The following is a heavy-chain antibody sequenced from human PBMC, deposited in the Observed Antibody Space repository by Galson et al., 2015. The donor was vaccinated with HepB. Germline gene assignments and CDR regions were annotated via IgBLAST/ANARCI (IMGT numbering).Heavy chain of an antibody. D-gene: IGHD2-21*02. V-gene: IGHV5-51*01. Sequence: QSGAEVKKPGESLKISCEASGYNFINQWIAWVRQKPGKGLEWMGMVNPHDSDTRYIPSFQGQVTISADKSFTTAYLQWRSLEASDTATYYCARLAYCGSDCYNHNFWYCDLGGRGTSVIVSS. CDR3: ARLAYCGSDCYNHNFWYCDL. J-gene: IGHJ2*01. CDR1: GYNFINQW. CDR2: VNPHDSDT.